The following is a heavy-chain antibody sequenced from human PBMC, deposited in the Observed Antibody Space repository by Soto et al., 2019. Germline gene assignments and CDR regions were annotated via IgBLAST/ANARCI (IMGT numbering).Heavy chain of an antibody. CDR1: GFTFSSYA. V-gene: IGHV3-23*01. CDR3: AKSGRRFGVVKSYYYYGMDV. J-gene: IGHJ6*02. D-gene: IGHD3-3*01. Sequence: EVQLLESGGGLVQPGGSLRLSCAASGFTFSSYAMSWVRQAPGKGLEWVSAISGSGGSTYYADSVKGRFTISRDNSKNTLYLQMNSLRAEDTAVYYCAKSGRRFGVVKSYYYYGMDVWGQGTTVTVSS. CDR2: ISGSGGST.